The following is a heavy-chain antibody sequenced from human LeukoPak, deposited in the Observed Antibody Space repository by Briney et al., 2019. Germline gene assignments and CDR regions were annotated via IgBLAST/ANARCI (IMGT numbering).Heavy chain of an antibody. CDR3: ARARRAVAGPFDY. J-gene: IGHJ4*02. V-gene: IGHV4-4*02. D-gene: IGHD6-19*01. CDR2: IYHSGST. Sequence: SGTLSLTCAVSGGSISSSNWWSWVRQPPGKGLEWIGEIYHSGSTNYNPSLKSRATISVDKSKNQFSLKLSSVTAADTAVYYCARARRAVAGPFDYWGQGTLVTVSS. CDR1: GGSISSSNW.